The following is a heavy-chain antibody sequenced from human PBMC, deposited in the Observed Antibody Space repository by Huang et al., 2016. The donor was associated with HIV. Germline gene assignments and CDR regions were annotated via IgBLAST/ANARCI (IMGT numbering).Heavy chain of an antibody. V-gene: IGHV3-49*05. D-gene: IGHD3-3*01. Sequence: EVQLVESGGGLVKPGRSLRLSCTASGFTFGDYAMSWFRQATGKGLEWVGYIRGKASGGTTEYAASVKGRFTISRDDSKSIAYLQMNSLKIEDTAVYYCTRENYDFWSGYYKYYFDYWGQGTLVTVSS. CDR1: GFTFGDYA. J-gene: IGHJ4*02. CDR3: TRENYDFWSGYYKYYFDY. CDR2: IRGKASGGTT.